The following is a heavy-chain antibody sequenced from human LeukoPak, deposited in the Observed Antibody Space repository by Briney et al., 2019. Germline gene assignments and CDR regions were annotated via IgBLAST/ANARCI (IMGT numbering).Heavy chain of an antibody. CDR3: AKGTYSSSPRDY. Sequence: PGGSLRLSCAASGFTFSSFAMSWVRQAPGKGLEWVSAISGSGGSTYYAGSVKGRFTISRDNSKNTLFLQMNSLRAEDTAVYYCAKGTYSSSPRDYWGQGTLVTVSS. V-gene: IGHV3-23*01. CDR1: GFTFSSFA. D-gene: IGHD6-6*01. J-gene: IGHJ4*02. CDR2: ISGSGGST.